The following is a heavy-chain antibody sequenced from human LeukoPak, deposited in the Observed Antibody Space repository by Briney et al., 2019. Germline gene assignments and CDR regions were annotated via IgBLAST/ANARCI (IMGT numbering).Heavy chain of an antibody. CDR3: ARAWYYYDSTGYYALDY. J-gene: IGHJ4*02. Sequence: ASVKVSCKASGYTFTSYGISWVRQAPGQGLEWMGWISAYNGNTNYAQKLQGRVTMTTDTSTSTAYMELRSLRSDDTAVYYCARAWYYYDSTGYYALDYWGQGTLVTVSS. V-gene: IGHV1-18*01. CDR2: ISAYNGNT. CDR1: GYTFTSYG. D-gene: IGHD3-22*01.